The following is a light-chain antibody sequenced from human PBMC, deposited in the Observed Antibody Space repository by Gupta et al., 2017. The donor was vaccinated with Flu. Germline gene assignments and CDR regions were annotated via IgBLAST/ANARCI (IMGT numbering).Light chain of an antibody. J-gene: IGLJ2*01. CDR2: EVT. CDR3: GSYNRSKTLIIVCV. CDR1: SSDVGDYNR. Sequence: QSSLTQPASVSGSPGQSSTLSCTGTSSDVGDYNRVSWYQQYPGKAPNLILYEVTNQPSVVSNRLSGFTSGTAASKTTFGIKVDAEGEYEGGSYNRSKTLIIVCVFGGGNKMTV. V-gene: IGLV2-14*01.